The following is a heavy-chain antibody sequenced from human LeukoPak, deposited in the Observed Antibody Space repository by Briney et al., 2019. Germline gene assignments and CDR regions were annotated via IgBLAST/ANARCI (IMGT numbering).Heavy chain of an antibody. D-gene: IGHD6-13*01. CDR1: GYTFTSYY. CDR3: AREAPGIAAAATGWFDP. Sequence: ASVKVSCKASGYTFTSYYMHWVRQAPGQGLEWMGIINPSGGSTSYAQKFQGRVTMTRDTSTSTVYMELSSLGSEDTAVYYCAREAPGIAAAATGWFDPWGQGTLVTVSS. CDR2: INPSGGST. V-gene: IGHV1-46*01. J-gene: IGHJ5*02.